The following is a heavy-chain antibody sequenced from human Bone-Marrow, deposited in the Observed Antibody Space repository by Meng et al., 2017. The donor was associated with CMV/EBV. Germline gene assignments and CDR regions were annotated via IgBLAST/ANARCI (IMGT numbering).Heavy chain of an antibody. Sequence: SVQDSCKASGYTFTAYYMHWLRQAPGQGLEWMGWINPSSGGTSYAQKYQGRITMTTDTSISKAYMELSNMTADYTCVCDRATSGYCSSGYDFWGQGTLVTVSS. V-gene: IGHV1-2*02. CDR3: ATSGYCSSGYDF. CDR2: INPSSGGT. CDR1: GYTFTAYY. J-gene: IGHJ4*02. D-gene: IGHD6-13*01.